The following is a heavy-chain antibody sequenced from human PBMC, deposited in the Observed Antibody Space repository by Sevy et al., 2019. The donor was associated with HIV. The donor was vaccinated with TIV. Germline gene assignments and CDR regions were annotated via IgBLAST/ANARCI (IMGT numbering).Heavy chain of an antibody. CDR3: ARDIVGAVAATPDY. J-gene: IGHJ4*02. Sequence: GGSLRLSCAASGFTFDDYAMHWVRQAPGKGLEWVSGSSWNSGSIGYADFVKGRITISRDNAKNSLYLKMNSLRAEDTALYYCARDIVGAVAATPDYWGQGTLVTVSS. CDR2: SSWNSGSI. D-gene: IGHD6-19*01. V-gene: IGHV3-9*01. CDR1: GFTFDDYA.